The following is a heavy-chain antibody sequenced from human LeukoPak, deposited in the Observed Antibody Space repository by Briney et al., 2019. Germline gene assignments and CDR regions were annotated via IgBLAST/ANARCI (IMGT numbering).Heavy chain of an antibody. J-gene: IGHJ4*02. CDR1: GFTFSSYG. CDR2: ISYDGSNK. CDR3: AKCQGFYSNYVGPPFDY. D-gene: IGHD4-11*01. V-gene: IGHV3-30*18. Sequence: PGRSLRLSCAASGFTFSSYGMHWVRQAPGKGLEWVAVISYDGSNKYYADSVKGRFTISRDNSKNTLYLQMNSLRAEDTAVYYCAKCQGFYSNYVGPPFDYWGQGTLVTVSS.